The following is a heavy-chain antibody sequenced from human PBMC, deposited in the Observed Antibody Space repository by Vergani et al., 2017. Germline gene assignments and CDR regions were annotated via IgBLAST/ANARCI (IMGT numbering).Heavy chain of an antibody. CDR3: AREYSSTSGRAFDF. CDR2: IGTAGDK. J-gene: IGHJ3*01. Sequence: EVQLVESGGGLVQPGGSLRLSCAASGFTFSSYDMHWVRQATGKGLEWVSAIGTAGDKYYPGSVKGRFTISRENAKNSLYLQMDSLRAEDTAVYYCAREYSSTSGRAFDFWGQGTKVTVSS. CDR1: GFTFSSYD. V-gene: IGHV3-13*01. D-gene: IGHD2-2*01.